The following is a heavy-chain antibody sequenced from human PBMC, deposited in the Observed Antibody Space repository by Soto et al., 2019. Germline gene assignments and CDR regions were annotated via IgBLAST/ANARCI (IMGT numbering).Heavy chain of an antibody. Sequence: ASETLSLTCTVSGGSISSYYWSWIRQPPGKGLEWIGYIYYSGSTNYNPSLKSRVTISVDTSKNQFSLKLSSVTAADTAVYYCARARIAAAGTTKSDYWGQGTLVTVSS. V-gene: IGHV4-59*01. CDR3: ARARIAAAGTTKSDY. CDR1: GGSISSYY. J-gene: IGHJ4*02. D-gene: IGHD6-13*01. CDR2: IYYSGST.